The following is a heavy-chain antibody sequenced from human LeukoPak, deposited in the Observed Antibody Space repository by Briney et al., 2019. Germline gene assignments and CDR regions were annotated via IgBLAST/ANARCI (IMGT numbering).Heavy chain of an antibody. D-gene: IGHD3-22*01. CDR1: GFTFSSYG. CDR2: ISSSSSTI. Sequence: GGSLRLSCAASGFTFSSYGMTWVRQAPGKGLEWVSYISSSSSTIYYADSVKGRFTISRDNAKNSLYLQLNSLRAEDTAVYYCARELLVYYYDSSGYLPDAFDIWGQGTMVTVSS. CDR3: ARELLVYYYDSSGYLPDAFDI. J-gene: IGHJ3*02. V-gene: IGHV3-48*01.